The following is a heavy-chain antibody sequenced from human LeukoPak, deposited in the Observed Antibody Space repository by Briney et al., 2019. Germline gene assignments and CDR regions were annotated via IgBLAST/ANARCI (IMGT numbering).Heavy chain of an antibody. Sequence: GGSLRLSCAASGFTFSDYYMSWIRQAPGKGLEWVSYISSSGSTIYYADSVKGRFTISRDNSKNTLYLQMNSLRAEDTAVYYCAKFWESMAALGWFDPWGQGTLVTVSS. CDR1: GFTFSDYY. CDR2: ISSSGSTI. CDR3: AKFWESMAALGWFDP. J-gene: IGHJ5*02. V-gene: IGHV3-11*01. D-gene: IGHD3-3*01.